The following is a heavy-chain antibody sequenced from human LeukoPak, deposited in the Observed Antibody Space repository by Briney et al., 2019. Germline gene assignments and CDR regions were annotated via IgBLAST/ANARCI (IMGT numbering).Heavy chain of an antibody. J-gene: IGHJ4*02. V-gene: IGHV3-74*01. CDR2: VKSDGTAT. CDR3: VRKFATGD. Sequence: GGSLRLSCAASGFTFSSHLMHWVRQAQGTGLVWVSSVKSDGTATNYADSVKGRFTISRDNAKNTLYLQMNSLRAEDTAVYYCVRKFATGDWGQGTLVTVSS. CDR1: GFTFSSHL. D-gene: IGHD1-14*01.